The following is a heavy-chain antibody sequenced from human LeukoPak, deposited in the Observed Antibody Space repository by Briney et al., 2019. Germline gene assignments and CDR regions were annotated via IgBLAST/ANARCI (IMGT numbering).Heavy chain of an antibody. CDR2: IYYSGST. D-gene: IGHD6-13*01. CDR1: GGSISSYY. J-gene: IGHJ5*02. Sequence: KTSETLSLTFTVSGGSISSYYWSWIRQPPGKGLEWIGYIYYSGSTNYDPSLKSRVTISVDTSKNQFSLKLNSVTAADTAVYYCARDQESSSWYDPWGQGTLVTVSS. CDR3: ARDQESSSWYDP. V-gene: IGHV4-59*12.